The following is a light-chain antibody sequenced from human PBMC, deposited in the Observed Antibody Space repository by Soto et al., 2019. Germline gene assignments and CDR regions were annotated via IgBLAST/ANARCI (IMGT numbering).Light chain of an antibody. CDR2: DAS. J-gene: IGKJ5*01. CDR3: QQYENLPT. CDR1: QNINNY. V-gene: IGKV1-33*01. Sequence: DIQMTQSPSSLSASVGDRVAITCQASQNINNYLNWYQQKPGRAPKLLIYDASNLEAGVPSRFRGSGSGTDFTFTISRLQPEDIATYYCQQYENLPTFGQGIRLEIK.